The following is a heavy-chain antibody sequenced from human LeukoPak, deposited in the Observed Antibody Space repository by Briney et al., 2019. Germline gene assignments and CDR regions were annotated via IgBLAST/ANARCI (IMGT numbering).Heavy chain of an antibody. CDR3: ARATNYDILTGYYPHAFDI. CDR1: GGSISSGSYY. J-gene: IGHJ3*02. Sequence: PSETLSLTCTVSGGSISSGSYYWSWIRQPAGKGLEWIGRIYTSGSTNYNPSLKSRVTISVDTSKNQLSLKLSSVTAADTAVYYCARATNYDILTGYYPHAFDIWGQGTMVTVSS. CDR2: IYTSGST. D-gene: IGHD3-9*01. V-gene: IGHV4-61*02.